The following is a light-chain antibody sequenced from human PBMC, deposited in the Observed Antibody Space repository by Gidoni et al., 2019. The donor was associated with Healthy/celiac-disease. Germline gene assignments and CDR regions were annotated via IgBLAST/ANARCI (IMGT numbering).Light chain of an antibody. CDR3: CSYAGSYVWV. J-gene: IGLJ3*02. V-gene: IGLV2-11*02. CDR1: SSDVGGYNY. Sequence: QSALTQPRSVSGSPGPSVTISCTGTSSDVGGYNYVSWYQQHPGKAPKLMIYDVSKRPSGVPDRFSVSKSGNTASLTISGLQAEDEADYYCCSYAGSYVWVFGGGTKLTVL. CDR2: DVS.